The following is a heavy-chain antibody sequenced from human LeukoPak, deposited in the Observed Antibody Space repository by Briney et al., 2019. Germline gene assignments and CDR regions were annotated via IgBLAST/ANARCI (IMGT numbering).Heavy chain of an antibody. CDR1: GFTFSNYW. D-gene: IGHD3-16*02. J-gene: IGHJ5*02. CDR3: VRAPAAVKFDP. CDR2: INSDGTTT. V-gene: IGHV3-74*01. Sequence: GGSLRLSCAASGFTFSNYWMHWVRQSPGKGLMWVSRINSDGTTTRYADSVKGRFTISRDNAKNTLYLQINSLRAEDTAVYYCVRAPAAVKFDPWGQGTLVTVSS.